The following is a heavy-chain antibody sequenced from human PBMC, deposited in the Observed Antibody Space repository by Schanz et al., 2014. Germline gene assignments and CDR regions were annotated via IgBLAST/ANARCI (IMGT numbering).Heavy chain of an antibody. J-gene: IGHJ4*02. V-gene: IGHV1-18*01. CDR2: IGGSDGNT. CDR3: ARDRDQWDGNYLDY. D-gene: IGHD1-26*01. Sequence: QVQLVQSGGEVKTPGASVKVSCKASGYTFTRSGISWVRQAPGQGLEWMGWIGGSDGNTNFAQKFQGRVTMTTDTXXXTVYMELRSLTSXXXXXYYCARDRDQWDGNYLDYWGQGTLVTVSS. CDR1: GYTFTRSG.